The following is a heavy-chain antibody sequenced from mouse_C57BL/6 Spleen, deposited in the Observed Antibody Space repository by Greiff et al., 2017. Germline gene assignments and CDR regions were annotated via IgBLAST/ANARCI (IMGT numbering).Heavy chain of an antibody. CDR2: IYPGDGGT. CDR3: ERTPDGWLLRGLAY. D-gene: IGHD2-3*01. Sequence: VQLQQSGAELVKPGASVKISCKASGYAFSGYWMNWVKQRPGKGLEWIGQIYPGDGGTNYNGKFKGKATLTADNSSSTAYMQLSSLTAEDSAVYFCERTPDGWLLRGLAYWGQGTLVTVSA. V-gene: IGHV1-80*01. CDR1: GYAFSGYW. J-gene: IGHJ3*01.